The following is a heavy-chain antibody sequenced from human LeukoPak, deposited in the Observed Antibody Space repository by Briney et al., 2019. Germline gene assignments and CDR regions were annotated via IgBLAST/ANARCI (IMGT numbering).Heavy chain of an antibody. CDR1: GGSFSGCY. CDR3: ASSGSGSYYPFDY. CDR2: INHSGST. D-gene: IGHD3-10*01. J-gene: IGHJ4*02. V-gene: IGHV4-34*01. Sequence: SETLSLTCAVYGGSFSGCYWSWIRQPPGKGLEWIGEINHSGSTNYNPSLKSRVTISVDTSKNQFSLKLSSVTAADTAVYYCASSGSGSYYPFDYWGQGTLVTVSS.